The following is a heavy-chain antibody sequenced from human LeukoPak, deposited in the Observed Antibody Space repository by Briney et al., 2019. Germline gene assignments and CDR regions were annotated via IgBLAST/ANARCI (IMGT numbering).Heavy chain of an antibody. CDR2: ISYDGSNK. J-gene: IGHJ6*02. CDR1: GFTFSSYG. D-gene: IGHD3-22*01. Sequence: GGSLRLSCAASGFTFSSYGMHWVRQAPGKGLEWVAVISYDGSNKYYADSVKGRFTISRDNSKNTLYLQMNSLRAEDTAVYYCAKNLVVAVYYYYGMDVWGQGTTVTVSS. CDR3: AKNLVVAVYYYYGMDV. V-gene: IGHV3-30*18.